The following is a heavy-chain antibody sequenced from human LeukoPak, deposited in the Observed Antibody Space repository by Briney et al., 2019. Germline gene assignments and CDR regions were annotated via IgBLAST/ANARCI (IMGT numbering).Heavy chain of an antibody. CDR2: IIHSGNI. V-gene: IGHV4-34*01. Sequence: SETLSLTCSVYGGSFSGYYWSWIRQPPGKGLEWIGEIIHSGNINYNPSLKSRVTISVDTSKNQFSLKLTSVTAADTAVYYCARGSGASRYVDYWGQGTLVTVSP. D-gene: IGHD3-10*01. J-gene: IGHJ4*02. CDR3: ARGSGASRYVDY. CDR1: GGSFSGYY.